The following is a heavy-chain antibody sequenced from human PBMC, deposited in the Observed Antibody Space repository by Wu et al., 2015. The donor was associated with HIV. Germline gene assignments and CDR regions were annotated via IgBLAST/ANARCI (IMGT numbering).Heavy chain of an antibody. Sequence: QVQLVQSGAEVKKPGASVKVSCKASGYTFTSYYMHWVRQAPGQGLEWMGIINPSGGSTSYAQKFQGRVTMTRDTSTSTVYMELSSLRSEDTAVYYCARDQYYYDSSAPYSGAFDIWAKGQWSPSLQ. CDR2: INPSGGST. V-gene: IGHV1-46*01. CDR1: GYTFTSYY. CDR3: ARDQYYYDSSAPYSGAFDI. J-gene: IGHJ3*02. D-gene: IGHD3-22*01.